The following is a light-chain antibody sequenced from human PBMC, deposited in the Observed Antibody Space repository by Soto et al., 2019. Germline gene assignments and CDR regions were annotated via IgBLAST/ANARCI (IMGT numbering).Light chain of an antibody. V-gene: IGLV2-14*03. CDR2: DVN. J-gene: IGLJ1*01. Sequence: QSAPNPPASLSGSPGQSVAISCPGKNRDVGSYNSVSWYQQYPGKAPKLMIHDVNTRPSGISDRFSGSKSGNTASLTISGLQAEDEADYYCSSFTSSTSYVFGTGTKVTIL. CDR1: NRDVGSYNS. CDR3: SSFTSSTSYV.